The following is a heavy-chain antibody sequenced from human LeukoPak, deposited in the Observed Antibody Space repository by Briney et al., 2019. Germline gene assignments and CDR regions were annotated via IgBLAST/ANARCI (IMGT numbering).Heavy chain of an antibody. CDR3: ARPLWSGYYHEAFDI. Sequence: GGSLRLSCAASGFTFSSYGMNWVRQAPGKGLEWFSSISSSSSYIYYADSVKGRFTISRDNAKNSLYLQMNSLRAEDTAVYYCARPLWSGYYHEAFDIWGQGTMVTVSS. V-gene: IGHV3-21*01. J-gene: IGHJ3*02. D-gene: IGHD3-3*01. CDR1: GFTFSSYG. CDR2: ISSSSSYI.